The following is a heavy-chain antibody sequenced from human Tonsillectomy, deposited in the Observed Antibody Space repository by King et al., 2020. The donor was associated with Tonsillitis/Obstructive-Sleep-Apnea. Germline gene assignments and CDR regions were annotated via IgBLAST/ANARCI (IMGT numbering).Heavy chain of an antibody. V-gene: IGHV3-30*01. J-gene: IGHJ4*02. CDR3: AREYC. CDR1: GFTFSSYA. CDR2: ISYDGSNK. Sequence: VQLVESGGGVVQPGRSLRLSCAASGFTFSSYAMHWVRQAPGKGLEWVAVISYDGSNKYYADSVKGRFTISRDNSKNTLYLQMNSLRAEDTAVYYCAREYCWGQGTLVTVSS.